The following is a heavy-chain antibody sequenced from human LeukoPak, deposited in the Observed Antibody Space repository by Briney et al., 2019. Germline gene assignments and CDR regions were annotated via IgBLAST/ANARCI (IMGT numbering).Heavy chain of an antibody. J-gene: IGHJ4*02. CDR3: ARQAYFDWLLSLEY. CDR1: GYTFTGYY. V-gene: IGHV1-2*02. D-gene: IGHD3-9*01. CDR2: INPNSGGT. Sequence: ASVKVSCKASGYTFTGYYMHWVRQAPGQGLEWMGWINPNSGGTNYAQKFQGRVTMTRDTSISTAYMELSRLRSDYTAVYYCARQAYFDWLLSLEYWGQGTLVTVSS.